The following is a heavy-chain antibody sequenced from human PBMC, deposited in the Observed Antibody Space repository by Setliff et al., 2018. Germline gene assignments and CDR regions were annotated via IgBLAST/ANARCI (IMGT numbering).Heavy chain of an antibody. CDR3: VREGVDSRSSTDYRYYMDV. D-gene: IGHD3-22*01. J-gene: IGHJ6*03. V-gene: IGHV1-46*01. CDR2: INPSGGLT. Sequence: ASVKVSCKASGYTLTNYYMHWVRQAPGQGLEWMGIINPSGGLTRYAQKFQGRLTITTDESTNTAFMQLSSLRSDDTAVYYCVREGVDSRSSTDYRYYMDVWGKGTTVTVSS. CDR1: GYTLTNYY.